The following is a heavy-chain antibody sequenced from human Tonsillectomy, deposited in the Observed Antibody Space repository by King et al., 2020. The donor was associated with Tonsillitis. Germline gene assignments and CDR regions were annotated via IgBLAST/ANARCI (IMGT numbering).Heavy chain of an antibody. D-gene: IGHD5-18*01. J-gene: IGHJ4*02. CDR3: AKDLRRYSYGLDY. CDR1: GFNFDDYA. V-gene: IGHV3-9*01. Sequence: VQLVESGGGLVQPGRSLRLSCAASGFNFDDYAMHWVRQAPGKGLEWVSGISWNSGSIDYADSVKGRFTISRDNAKNSLYLQMNSLRAEDTALYYCAKDLRRYSYGLDYWGQGTLVTVSS. CDR2: ISWNSGSI.